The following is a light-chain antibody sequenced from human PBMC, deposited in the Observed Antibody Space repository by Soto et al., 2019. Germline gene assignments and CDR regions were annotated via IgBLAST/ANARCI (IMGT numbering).Light chain of an antibody. CDR1: QSIRSY. J-gene: IGKJ1*01. CDR2: AAS. V-gene: IGKV1-39*01. CDR3: QHSYGTPRT. Sequence: DIQMTQSPSSLSASVGSRFSITCRASQSIRSYLNWYQKKPGKAPKFLMFAASSLQSWVPSRFSGSGYGTDFTLTISSLKNEDSETYYCQHSYGTPRTFGHGTKVDIK.